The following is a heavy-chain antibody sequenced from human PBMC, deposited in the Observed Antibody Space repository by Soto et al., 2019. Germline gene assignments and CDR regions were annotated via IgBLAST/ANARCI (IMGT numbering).Heavy chain of an antibody. CDR2: IYPGDSDT. J-gene: IGHJ4*02. CDR3: ARYSGSPSRHFDY. V-gene: IGHV5-51*01. CDR1: GYSFTSDW. D-gene: IGHD1-26*01. Sequence: GESLKISCKGSGYSFTSDWIGWVRQMPGKGLEWMGIIYPGDSDTTYRPSFQGQVTISADKSIGTAYLQWSSLKASDTAMYYCARYSGSPSRHFDYWGQGTLVTV.